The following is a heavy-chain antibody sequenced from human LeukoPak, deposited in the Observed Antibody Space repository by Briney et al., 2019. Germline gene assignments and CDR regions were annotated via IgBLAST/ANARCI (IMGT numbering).Heavy chain of an antibody. CDR2: ISGDGGST. CDR3: AKDMYDSSGYYYDYYYYGMDV. D-gene: IGHD3-22*01. Sequence: GGSLRLSCAASGFTFDDYAMHWVRQAPGRGLEWVSLISGDGGSTYYADSVKGRFTISRDNSKNSLYLQMNSLRTEDTALYYCAKDMYDSSGYYYDYYYYGMDVWGQGTTVTVSS. CDR1: GFTFDDYA. J-gene: IGHJ6*02. V-gene: IGHV3-43*02.